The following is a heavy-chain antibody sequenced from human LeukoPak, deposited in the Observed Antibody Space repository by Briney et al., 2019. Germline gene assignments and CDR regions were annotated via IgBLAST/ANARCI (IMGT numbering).Heavy chain of an antibody. CDR3: ASGGAIFGVVKDY. Sequence: GGSLRLSCAASGFTFSSYAMSWVRQAPGKGLEWVSVIYSGGSTYYADSVKGRFTISRDNSKNTLHLQMNSLRAEDTAVYYCASGGAIFGVVKDYWGQGTLVTVSS. CDR1: GFTFSSYA. V-gene: IGHV3-53*01. D-gene: IGHD3-3*01. CDR2: IYSGGST. J-gene: IGHJ4*02.